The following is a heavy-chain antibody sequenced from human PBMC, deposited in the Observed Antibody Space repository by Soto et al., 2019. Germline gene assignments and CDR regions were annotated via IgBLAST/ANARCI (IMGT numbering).Heavy chain of an antibody. D-gene: IGHD2-21*02. V-gene: IGHV3-23*01. CDR1: GFTFSSYA. CDR2: ISGSGGST. CDR3: AEQNGYGGNSELEY. Sequence: EVQLLESGGGLVHPGGSLRLSCAASGFTFSSYAMSWVRQAPGKGLEWVSAISGSGGSTYYADSVKGRFTISRDNSKNTLYLQMNSLRAEDTAVYYCAEQNGYGGNSELEYWGQGTLVTVSS. J-gene: IGHJ4*02.